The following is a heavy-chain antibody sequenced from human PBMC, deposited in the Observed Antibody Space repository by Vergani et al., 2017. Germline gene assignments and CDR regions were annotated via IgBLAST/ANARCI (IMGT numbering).Heavy chain of an antibody. CDR3: ARDFSSIFGVARAPGY. V-gene: IGHV3-30*03. CDR2: ISYDGSNK. CDR1: GFTLSSYG. Sequence: QVQLVESGGGVVQPGRSLRLSCAASGFTLSSYGMHWVRPAPGKGLEWVAVISYDGSNKYDADSVKGRFTNSRDNSKNTLYLQMNSLRAEDTAVYYCARDFSSIFGVARAPGYWGQGTLVTVSS. J-gene: IGHJ4*02. D-gene: IGHD3-3*01.